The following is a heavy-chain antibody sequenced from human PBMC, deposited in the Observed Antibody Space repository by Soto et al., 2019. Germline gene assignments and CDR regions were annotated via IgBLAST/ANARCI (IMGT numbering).Heavy chain of an antibody. V-gene: IGHV4-39*01. Sequence: QLQLQESGPGLVKPSETLSLTCTVSGGSISSSSYYWGWIRQPPGKGLEWIGSIYYSGSTYYNPSLKSRVTISVDTSKNQFSLKLSSVTAADTAVYYCASLGYSNYYYYYYMDVWGKGTTVTVSS. CDR3: ASLGYSNYYYYYYMDV. CDR1: GGSISSSSYY. D-gene: IGHD4-4*01. CDR2: IYYSGST. J-gene: IGHJ6*03.